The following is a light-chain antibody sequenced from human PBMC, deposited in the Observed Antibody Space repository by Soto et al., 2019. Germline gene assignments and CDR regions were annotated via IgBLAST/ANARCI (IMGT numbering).Light chain of an antibody. CDR3: QQYDTSPWT. CDR2: GAS. Sequence: EIVLTQSPGTLSLSPGERATLSCRASQSVRSNYLAWYQQKPGQAPRLLIYGASSRATGIQDRFSGSGSGTVFTLTISRLEAEDFAVYYCQQYDTSPWTFGQGTKVEIK. J-gene: IGKJ1*01. V-gene: IGKV3-20*01. CDR1: QSVRSNY.